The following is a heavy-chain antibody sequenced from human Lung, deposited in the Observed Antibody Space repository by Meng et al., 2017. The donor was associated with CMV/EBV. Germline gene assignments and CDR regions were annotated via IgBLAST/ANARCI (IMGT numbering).Heavy chain of an antibody. Sequence: SXAASGFTFSSYGMHWVRQAPGKGLEWVAFIRYDGSNKYYADSVKGRFTISRDNSKNTLYLQMNSLRAEDTAVYYCSIYCSGGSCYSDAFDIWGQGXMVTVSS. D-gene: IGHD2-15*01. CDR1: GFTFSSYG. CDR3: SIYCSGGSCYSDAFDI. CDR2: IRYDGSNK. V-gene: IGHV3-30*02. J-gene: IGHJ3*02.